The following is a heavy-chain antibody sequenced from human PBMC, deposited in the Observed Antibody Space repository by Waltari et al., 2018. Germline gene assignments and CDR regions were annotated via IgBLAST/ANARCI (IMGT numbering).Heavy chain of an antibody. CDR1: GFPFSSTG. CDR2: ISYDGSNK. Sequence: QAQLVESGGGVVQPGRSLRLSCAASGFPFSSTGLEWVRQAPGKGLEGVAIISYDGSNKYDADSVKGRFTISRDNSKNTLYLEMNSLRAEDTAVYYCAKEVYYGLDVWGRGTTVTVSS. CDR3: AKEVYYGLDV. J-gene: IGHJ6*02. V-gene: IGHV3-30*18.